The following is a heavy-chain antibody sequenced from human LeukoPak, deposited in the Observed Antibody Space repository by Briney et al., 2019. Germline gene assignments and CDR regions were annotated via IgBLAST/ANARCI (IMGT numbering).Heavy chain of an antibody. V-gene: IGHV3-48*03. CDR1: GFTFSSYE. CDR3: ARRWYFDL. Sequence: GGSLRLSCAASGFTFSSYEMNWVRQAPGKGLEWVSYISSSGNTIYYADSVKGRFTISRDNSKNTLYLQMNSLRAEDTALYYCARRWYFDLWGRGTLVTVSS. J-gene: IGHJ2*01. CDR2: ISSSGNTI.